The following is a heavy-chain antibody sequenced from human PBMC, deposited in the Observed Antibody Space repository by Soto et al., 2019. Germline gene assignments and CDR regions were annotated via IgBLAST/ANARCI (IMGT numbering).Heavy chain of an antibody. D-gene: IGHD1-26*01. CDR3: ARGSYYVGPRFDS. V-gene: IGHV4-30-4*01. CDR2: IYYSGST. J-gene: IGHJ4*02. Sequence: SETLSLTCTVSGGSISSGDKYWSWIRQPPGKGLEWVGYIYYSGSTYYNPSLKSRLNISLVTSKNQFPLKLSSVTAADTAVYYCARGSYYVGPRFDSWGQGTLVTVSS. CDR1: GGSISSGDKY.